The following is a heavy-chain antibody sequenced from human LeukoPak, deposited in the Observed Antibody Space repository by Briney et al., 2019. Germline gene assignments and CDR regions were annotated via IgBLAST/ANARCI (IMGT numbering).Heavy chain of an antibody. Sequence: SETLSLTCTVSGGSISSYYWSWIRQPAGKGLEWIGRIYTSGSTNYNPSLKSRVTMSVDTSKNQFSLKLSSVTAADTAVYYCARGGWAYGDQYYFDHWGQGTLVTVSS. CDR3: ARGGWAYGDQYYFDH. D-gene: IGHD4-17*01. V-gene: IGHV4-4*07. CDR1: GGSISSYY. J-gene: IGHJ4*02. CDR2: IYTSGST.